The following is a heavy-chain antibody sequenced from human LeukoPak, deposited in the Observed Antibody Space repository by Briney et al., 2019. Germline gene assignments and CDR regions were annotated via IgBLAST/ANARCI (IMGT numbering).Heavy chain of an antibody. D-gene: IGHD5-12*01. Sequence: PSETLSLTCTVSGGSISSYYWSWIRQPPGKGLEWIGYIYYSGSTNYNPSLKSRVTISVKTSKNQFSLKLSSVTAADTAVYYCARAYSAYDSFDYWGQGTLVTVSS. V-gene: IGHV4-59*01. CDR3: ARAYSAYDSFDY. CDR2: IYYSGST. CDR1: GGSISSYY. J-gene: IGHJ4*02.